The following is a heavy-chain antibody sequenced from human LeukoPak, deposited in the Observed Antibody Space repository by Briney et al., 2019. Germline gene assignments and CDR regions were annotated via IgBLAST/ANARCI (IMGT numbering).Heavy chain of an antibody. D-gene: IGHD6-19*01. CDR1: GFTFSSYW. CDR3: ARALYSSGWYDY. Sequence: GGSLRLSCAASGFTFSSYWMSWVRQAPGKGLEWVAVISYDGSNKYYADSVKGRFTISRDNSKNTLYLQMNSLRAEDTAVYYCARALYSSGWYDYWGQGTLVTVSS. V-gene: IGHV3-30*03. J-gene: IGHJ4*02. CDR2: ISYDGSNK.